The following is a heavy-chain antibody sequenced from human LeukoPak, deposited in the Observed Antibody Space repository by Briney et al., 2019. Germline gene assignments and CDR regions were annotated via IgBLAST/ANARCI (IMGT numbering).Heavy chain of an antibody. Sequence: GGSLRLSCAASGFTVSSNYMSWVRQAPGKGLEWVSVIYSGGSTYYADSVKGRFTISRDNSKNTLYLQMNSLRAEDTAVYYCARDLGRYSRDYWGQGTLVTVSS. CDR3: ARDLGRYSRDY. J-gene: IGHJ4*02. D-gene: IGHD5-18*01. CDR1: GFTVSSNY. CDR2: IYSGGST. V-gene: IGHV3-53*01.